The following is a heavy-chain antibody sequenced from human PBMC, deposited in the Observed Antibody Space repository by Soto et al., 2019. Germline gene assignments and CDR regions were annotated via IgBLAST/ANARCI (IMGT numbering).Heavy chain of an antibody. CDR2: IYYSGST. J-gene: IGHJ5*02. CDR3: ARAAYDFWSGYYTPNWFDP. CDR1: GGSISSYY. D-gene: IGHD3-3*01. V-gene: IGHV4-59*01. Sequence: SSETLSLTCTVSGGSISSYYWSWIRQPPGKGLEWIGYIYYSGSTNYNPSLKSRVTISVDTSKNQFSLKLSSVTAADTAVYYCARAAYDFWSGYYTPNWFDPWGQGTLVTVSS.